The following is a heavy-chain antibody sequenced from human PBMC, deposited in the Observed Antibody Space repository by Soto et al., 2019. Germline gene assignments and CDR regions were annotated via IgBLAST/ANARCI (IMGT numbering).Heavy chain of an antibody. CDR3: ASSEVETDAFDI. Sequence: QVQLVQSGAEVKKPGASVKVSCKASGYTFTSYDINWVRQATGQGLEWMGWMNPNSGNTGYAQKFQGRVTMTRNTSMSTAYMELSSLRSEETGVYYCASSEVETDAFDIWGQGTMVTVSS. CDR1: GYTFTSYD. D-gene: IGHD2-21*02. CDR2: MNPNSGNT. V-gene: IGHV1-8*01. J-gene: IGHJ3*02.